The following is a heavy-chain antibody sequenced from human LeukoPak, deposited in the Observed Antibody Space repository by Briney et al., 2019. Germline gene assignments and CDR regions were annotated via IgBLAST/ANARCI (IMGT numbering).Heavy chain of an antibody. CDR3: ARPHHYYGSGNIYYYYGMDV. Sequence: GRSLRLSCAASGFTFSSYGMHWVRQAPGKGLEWVAVIWYDGSNKYYADSVKGRFTISRDNSKNTLYLQMNSLRAEDTAVYYCARPHHYYGSGNIYYYYGMDVWGQGTTVTVSS. CDR1: GFTFSSYG. D-gene: IGHD3-10*01. V-gene: IGHV3-33*01. J-gene: IGHJ6*02. CDR2: IWYDGSNK.